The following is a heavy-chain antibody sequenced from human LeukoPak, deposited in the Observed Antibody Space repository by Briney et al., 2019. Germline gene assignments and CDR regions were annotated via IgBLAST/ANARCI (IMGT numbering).Heavy chain of an antibody. J-gene: IGHJ4*02. D-gene: IGHD5-18*01. CDR3: AKSHGYSYGFDY. CDR2: TSSSDAGK. CDR1: GFSLSSYA. V-gene: IGHV3-23*01. Sequence: GGSLRLSCTVSGFSLSSYAMSWVRRAPGKGLEWVSATSSSDAGKYYAGSVKGRFTISRDNSKNTLYLQMNSLRAEDTAVYYCAKSHGYSYGFDYWGQGTLVTVSS.